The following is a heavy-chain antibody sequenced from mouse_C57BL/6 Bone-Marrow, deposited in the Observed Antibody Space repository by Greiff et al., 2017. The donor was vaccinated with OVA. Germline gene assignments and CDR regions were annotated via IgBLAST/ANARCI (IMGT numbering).Heavy chain of an antibody. CDR2: IDPSDSYT. Sequence: VQLQQPGAELVMPGASVKLSCKASGYTFTSYWMHWVKQRPGQGLEWIGEIDPSDSYTNYNQKFKGKSTLTVDKSSSTAYMQLSSLTSEDSAVYYCAREVFYYDYDGYFDYWGQGTTLTVSS. CDR1: GYTFTSYW. V-gene: IGHV1-69*01. J-gene: IGHJ2*01. D-gene: IGHD2-4*01. CDR3: AREVFYYDYDGYFDY.